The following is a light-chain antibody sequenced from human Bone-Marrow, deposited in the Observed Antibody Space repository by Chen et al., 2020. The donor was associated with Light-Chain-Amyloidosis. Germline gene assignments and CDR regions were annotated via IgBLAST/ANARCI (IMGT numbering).Light chain of an antibody. J-gene: IGLJ3*02. CDR1: NIGSTS. V-gene: IGLV3-21*02. CDR2: DDS. Sequence: SYVLTQPSSVSVAPGQTATIACGGNNIGSTSVHGYQQTPGQAPLLVVYDDSDRPSGIHERLSGSNSGNTATLTISRVEAGDEADYYCQVWDRSSDRPVFGGGTKLTVL. CDR3: QVWDRSSDRPV.